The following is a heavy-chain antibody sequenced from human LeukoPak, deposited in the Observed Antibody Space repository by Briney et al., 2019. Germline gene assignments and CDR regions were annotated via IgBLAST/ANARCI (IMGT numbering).Heavy chain of an antibody. CDR2: ISYDGSNK. D-gene: IGHD7-27*01. Sequence: GGSLRLSCVASGFTFSSYAMHWVRQAPGKGLEWVAVISYDGSNKYYADSVKGRFTISRDNSKNTLYLQMNSLRAEDTAVYYCATATGADYFDYWGQGTLVTVSS. CDR3: ATATGADYFDY. V-gene: IGHV3-30*01. J-gene: IGHJ4*02. CDR1: GFTFSSYA.